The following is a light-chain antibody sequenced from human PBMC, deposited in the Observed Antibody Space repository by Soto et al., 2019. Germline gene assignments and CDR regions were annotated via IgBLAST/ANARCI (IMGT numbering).Light chain of an antibody. CDR1: QSISSW. Sequence: DIQMTQSPSTLSATVGDRVTITCRASQSISSWLAWYQQKPGKAPKLLNYKASTLESGVPSRFSGSGSGTEFTLTISSLQPDDFATYYCQQYNSDRTFGQGTRLEIK. V-gene: IGKV1-5*03. J-gene: IGKJ5*01. CDR2: KAS. CDR3: QQYNSDRT.